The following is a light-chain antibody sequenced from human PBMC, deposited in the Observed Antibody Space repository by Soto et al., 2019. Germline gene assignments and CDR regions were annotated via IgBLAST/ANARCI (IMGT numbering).Light chain of an antibody. CDR3: MQALQTPVT. J-gene: IGKJ4*01. Sequence: DIVLTQSSLSLPVTPGEPASISCRSSQSLLHSDGYNYLDWYMQKPGQSPQLLIYSGSHRASGVPDRFSGSGSGTDFTLKISRVEAEDVGVYYCMQALQTPVTFGGGTMVEIK. CDR1: QSLLHSDGYNY. CDR2: SGS. V-gene: IGKV2-28*01.